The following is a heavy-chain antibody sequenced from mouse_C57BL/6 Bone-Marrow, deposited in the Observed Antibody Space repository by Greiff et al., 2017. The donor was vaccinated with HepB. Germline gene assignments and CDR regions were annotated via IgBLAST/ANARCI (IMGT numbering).Heavy chain of an antibody. CDR2: IDPSDSYT. CDR1: GYTFTSYW. CDR3: ARWTLITTVVASDD. V-gene: IGHV1-50*01. J-gene: IGHJ2*01. Sequence: QVQLQQPGAELVKPGASVKLSCKASGYTFTSYWMQWVKQRPGQGLEWIGEIDPSDSYTNYNQKFKGKATLTVDTSSSTAYMQLRSLTSEDSEVYYCARWTLITTVVASDDWGQGTTLTVAS. D-gene: IGHD1-1*01.